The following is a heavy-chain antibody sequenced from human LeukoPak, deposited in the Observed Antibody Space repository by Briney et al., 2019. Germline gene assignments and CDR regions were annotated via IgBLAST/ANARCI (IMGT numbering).Heavy chain of an antibody. D-gene: IGHD3-10*01. V-gene: IGHV4-4*07. CDR3: ARRESGSNAFHI. CDR1: GGSISNYD. Sequence: SETLSLTCTVSGGSISNYDWSWIWQPVGKGLEWIGRIYSSGSTDYNPSLKSRVTMSIDTSKNQFSLKLASVTAADTAVHYCARRESGSNAFHIWGQGTMVTVSS. J-gene: IGHJ3*02. CDR2: IYSSGST.